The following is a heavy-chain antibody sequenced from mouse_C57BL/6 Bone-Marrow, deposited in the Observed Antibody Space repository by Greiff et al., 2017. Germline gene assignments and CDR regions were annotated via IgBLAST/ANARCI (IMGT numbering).Heavy chain of an antibody. CDR1: GFNIKNTY. Sequence: EVQLQQSVAELVRPGASVKLSCTASGFNIKNTYMHWVKQRPEQGLEWIGRIDPANGNTKYAPKFQGKATITADTSSNTAYLQLSILTSEDTAIXYCARDSNYVFYYYAMDYWGQGTSVTVSS. D-gene: IGHD2-5*01. J-gene: IGHJ4*01. V-gene: IGHV14-3*01. CDR3: ARDSNYVFYYYAMDY. CDR2: IDPANGNT.